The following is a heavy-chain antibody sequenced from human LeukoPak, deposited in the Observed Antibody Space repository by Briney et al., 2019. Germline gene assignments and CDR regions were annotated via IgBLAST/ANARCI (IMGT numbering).Heavy chain of an antibody. J-gene: IGHJ4*02. CDR3: ARHKAGNGWDLDY. CDR2: IYPGDSDT. CDR1: GYTFTSYC. Sequence: GESLKISCKGSGYTFTSYCIGWVRQMPGKGLESMGFIYPGDSDTGYSPSFEGQVTISADKSISTAYLQWSSLKASDTAMYYCARHKAGNGWDLDYWGQGTLVTVSS. V-gene: IGHV5-51*01. D-gene: IGHD6-19*01.